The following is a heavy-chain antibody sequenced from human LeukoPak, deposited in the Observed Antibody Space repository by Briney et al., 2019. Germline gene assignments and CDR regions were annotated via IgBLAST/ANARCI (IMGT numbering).Heavy chain of an antibody. D-gene: IGHD1-7*01. V-gene: IGHV4-59*01. Sequence: PSETLFLTCTVSGGSIGSYYWSWIRQPPGKGLEWIGYIYYSGSTNYNPSLKSRVTISVDTSKNQFSLKLSSVTAADTAVYYCARVGLELRYYYYYMDVWGKGTTVTVSS. J-gene: IGHJ6*03. CDR2: IYYSGST. CDR1: GGSIGSYY. CDR3: ARVGLELRYYYYYMDV.